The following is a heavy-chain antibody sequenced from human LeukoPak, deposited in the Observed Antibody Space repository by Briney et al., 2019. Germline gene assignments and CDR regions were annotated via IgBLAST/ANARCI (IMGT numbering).Heavy chain of an antibody. J-gene: IGHJ6*03. CDR2: IKQDGSEK. CDR3: ARDRPYCSGGSCSNYYYYMDV. CDR1: GFTFSSYW. V-gene: IGHV3-7*01. Sequence: PGGSLRLSCAASGFTFSSYWMSWVRQAPGKGLEWVANIKQDGSEKYYVDSVKGRFTISRDNAKNSLYLQMNSLRAEDTAVYYCARDRPYCSGGSCSNYYYYMDVWGKGTTVTVSS. D-gene: IGHD2-15*01.